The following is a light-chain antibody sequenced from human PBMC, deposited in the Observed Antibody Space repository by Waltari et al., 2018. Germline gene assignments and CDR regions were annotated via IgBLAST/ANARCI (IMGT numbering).Light chain of an antibody. CDR2: DAS. Sequence: EIMLTQSPGTLSLSPGERATLSCRASQSISRYLAWYQHKPGQAPRLLIYDASSRATGIPDRFSGSGSVTDFSLTISRLELEDFAVYYCQKYGSLPATFGQGTKVEIK. CDR3: QKYGSLPAT. J-gene: IGKJ1*01. V-gene: IGKV3-20*01. CDR1: QSISRY.